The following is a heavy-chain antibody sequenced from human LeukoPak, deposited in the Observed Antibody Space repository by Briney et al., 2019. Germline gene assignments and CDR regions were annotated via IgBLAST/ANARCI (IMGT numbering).Heavy chain of an antibody. CDR1: GGSISSYY. D-gene: IGHD5-18*01. CDR3: ARHRGYSYGAYYYGMDV. V-gene: IGHV4-59*08. Sequence: SETLSLTCTVSGGSISSYYWSWIRQPSGKGLEWIGYIYYSGSTNYNPSLKSRVTISVDTSKNQFSLKLSSVTAADTAVYYCARHRGYSYGAYYYGMDVWGQGTTVTVSS. CDR2: IYYSGST. J-gene: IGHJ6*02.